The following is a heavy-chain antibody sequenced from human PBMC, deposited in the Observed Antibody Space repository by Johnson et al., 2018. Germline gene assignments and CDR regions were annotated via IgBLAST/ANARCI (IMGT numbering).Heavy chain of an antibody. J-gene: IGHJ5*01. CDR1: GGTFSRYA. V-gene: IGHV1-69*12. D-gene: IGHD1-20*01. CDR2: IIPLFGTP. CDR3: ARDVSGTTLGWFDS. Sequence: QVQLVQSGAEVKKPGSSVKVSCKASGGTFSRYAISWVRQAPGQGLEWMGGIIPLFGTPNYAQRFQGRLTITADESTTTAYMELSSLRSEDKSLDYCARDVSGTTLGWFDSWCQGTLVTVSS.